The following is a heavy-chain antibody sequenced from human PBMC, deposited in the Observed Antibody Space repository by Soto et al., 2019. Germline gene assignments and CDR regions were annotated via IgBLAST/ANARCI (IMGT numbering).Heavy chain of an antibody. V-gene: IGHV3-23*01. J-gene: IGHJ4*02. D-gene: IGHD6-19*01. CDR1: GFNFKKFA. Sequence: EVQLLESGGGVVQPGGSLRLSCVASGFNFKKFAMAWVRQAAGEGLEWVSGISCCGGSASYADSVKGRFSIARDDYKNTVSRQLNSLRVEDTAQYYCAKSDGQKWLIPHIDNWGQGTLVTVS. CDR3: AKSDGQKWLIPHIDN. CDR2: ISCCGGSA.